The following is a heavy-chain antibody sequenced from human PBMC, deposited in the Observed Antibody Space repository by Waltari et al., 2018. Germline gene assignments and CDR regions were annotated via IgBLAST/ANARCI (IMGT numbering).Heavy chain of an antibody. CDR3: ARWQQWPVRAFDY. CDR2: IYSGGST. D-gene: IGHD6-19*01. Sequence: EVQLVESGGGLIQPGGSLTLSCAASGFIVSSNYMSWARQAPGRGLEWVSLIYSGGSTYYADSVKGRFTISRDNSKNTLYLQMDSLSVEDTAVYYCARWQQWPVRAFDYWGQGTLVTVSS. V-gene: IGHV3-53*01. CDR1: GFIVSSNY. J-gene: IGHJ4*02.